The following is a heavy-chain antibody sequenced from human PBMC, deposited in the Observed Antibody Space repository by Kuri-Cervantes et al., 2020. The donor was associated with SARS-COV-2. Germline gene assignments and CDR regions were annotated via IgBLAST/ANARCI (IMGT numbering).Heavy chain of an antibody. CDR3: ARDRSNYKGNNWSDP. V-gene: IGHV3-53*01. Sequence: LSLTCAASGFTVSSNYMSWVRQAPGKGLEWVSVIYSGGSTYYADSVKGRFTISRDNSKNTLYLQMNSLRAEDTAVYYCARDRSNYKGNNWSDPWGQGTLVTVSS. CDR2: IYSGGST. D-gene: IGHD4-11*01. J-gene: IGHJ5*02. CDR1: GFTVSSNY.